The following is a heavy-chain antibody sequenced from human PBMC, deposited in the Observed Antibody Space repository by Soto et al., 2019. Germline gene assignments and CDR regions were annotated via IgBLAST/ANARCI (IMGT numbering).Heavy chain of an antibody. CDR3: ARCPYYDLIWNYYYLDV. Sequence: QVQLQESGPGLVKPSETLSLSCNVYGGSISGHYWSWVRQTPVKGLEWIGYIYYSGSTNYNPSLKRRVTSSVDTSKNHFSLRLTSVTAADTAVYYCARCPYYDLIWNYYYLDVWGKGTTVTVSS. CDR2: IYYSGST. V-gene: IGHV4-59*08. D-gene: IGHD3-16*01. CDR1: GGSISGHY. J-gene: IGHJ6*03.